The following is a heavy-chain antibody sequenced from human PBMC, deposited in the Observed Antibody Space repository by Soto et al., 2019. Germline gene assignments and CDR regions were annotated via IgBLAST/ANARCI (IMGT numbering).Heavy chain of an antibody. CDR3: AKERTTVTTRFDY. J-gene: IGHJ4*02. V-gene: IGHV3-30*18. D-gene: IGHD4-17*01. CDR1: GFTFSSYG. CDR2: ISYDGSNK. Sequence: GGSLRLSCAASGFTFSSYGMHWVRQAPGKGLEWVAVISYDGSNKYYADSVKGRFTISRDNSKNTLYLQMNSLRAEDTAVYYCAKERTTVTTRFDYWGQGTLVTVSS.